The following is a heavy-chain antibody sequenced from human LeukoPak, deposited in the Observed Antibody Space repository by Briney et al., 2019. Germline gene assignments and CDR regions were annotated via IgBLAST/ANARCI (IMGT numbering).Heavy chain of an antibody. Sequence: GSLRLFYAASGFTFSSYAMSWVRQAPGKGLEWVSAISGSGGSTYYADSVKGRFTISRDNSKNTLYLQMNSLRAEDTAVYYCAKEGYYYDSSGYHWGQGTLVTVSS. CDR1: GFTFSSYA. D-gene: IGHD3-22*01. CDR3: AKEGYYYDSSGYH. CDR2: ISGSGGST. J-gene: IGHJ5*02. V-gene: IGHV3-23*01.